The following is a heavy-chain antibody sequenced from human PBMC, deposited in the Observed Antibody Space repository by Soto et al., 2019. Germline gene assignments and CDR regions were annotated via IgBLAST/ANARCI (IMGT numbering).Heavy chain of an antibody. J-gene: IGHJ3*02. CDR2: IIPIFGTA. V-gene: IGHV1-69*13. CDR1: GGTFRSYA. D-gene: IGHD3-22*01. Sequence: ASVKVSCKASGGTFRSYAISWVRQAPGQGLEWMGGIIPIFGTANYAQKFQGRVTITADESTSTAYMELSSLRSEDTAVYYCASSSYYYDSSGLREDAFDIWGQGTMVTVS. CDR3: ASSSYYYDSSGLREDAFDI.